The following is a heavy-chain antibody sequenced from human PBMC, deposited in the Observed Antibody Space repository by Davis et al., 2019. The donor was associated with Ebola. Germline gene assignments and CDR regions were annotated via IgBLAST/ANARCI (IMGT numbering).Heavy chain of an antibody. Sequence: GGSLRLSCAASGFTFSSYGMHWVRQAPGKGLEWVAVIWYDGSNKYYADSVKGRFTISRDNSKNTLYLQMNSLRAEDTAVYYCARDSRLLGFSYWGQGTLVTVSS. CDR3: ARDSRLLGFSY. J-gene: IGHJ4*02. CDR1: GFTFSSYG. CDR2: IWYDGSNK. D-gene: IGHD6-25*01. V-gene: IGHV3-33*01.